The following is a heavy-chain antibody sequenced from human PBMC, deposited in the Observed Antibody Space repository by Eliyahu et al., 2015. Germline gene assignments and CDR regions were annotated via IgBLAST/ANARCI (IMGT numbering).Heavy chain of an antibody. J-gene: IGHJ5*02. CDR3: ASSSRSYP. CDR1: GASIINSNW. V-gene: IGHV4-4*02. Sequence: GLVKPSGTLSLTCAVSGASIINSNWWTWVRQPPGKGLEWIGEIFHSGTTNYNPSLASRVTISVDKSKNQFSLNLKSLTAADTAVYYCASSSRSYPWGQGILVTVSS. D-gene: IGHD2-15*01. CDR2: IFHSGTT.